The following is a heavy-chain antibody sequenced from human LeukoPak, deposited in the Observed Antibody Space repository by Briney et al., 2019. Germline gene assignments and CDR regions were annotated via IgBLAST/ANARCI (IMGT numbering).Heavy chain of an antibody. V-gene: IGHV3-30*02. CDR1: GFSFSSYG. J-gene: IGHJ6*02. Sequence: GGSLRLSCAASGFSFSSYGMHWLRQAPGKGPESVALIRHDGTETYHADSVKGRFTISRDDSKSTFYLQMNSLRPEDTAVYYCAKANRDHLSHYYGVDVWGPGTTVAVSS. CDR3: AKANRDHLSHYYGVDV. D-gene: IGHD3-10*01. CDR2: IRHDGTET.